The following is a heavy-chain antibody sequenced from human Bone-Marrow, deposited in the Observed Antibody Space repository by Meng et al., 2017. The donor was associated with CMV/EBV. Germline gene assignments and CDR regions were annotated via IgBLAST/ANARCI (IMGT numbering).Heavy chain of an antibody. CDR2: IIPIFGTA. J-gene: IGHJ6*02. V-gene: IGHV1-69*05. CDR1: GYTFTSYA. D-gene: IGHD6-6*01. CDR3: ARTPEYSSSSFIHYYYFYGMDV. Sequence: SVKVSCKASGYTFTSYAISWVRQAPGQGLEWMGGIIPIFGTANYAQKFQGRVTITTDESTSTAYMELSSLRSEDTAVYYCARTPEYSSSSFIHYYYFYGMDVWAQGTTVTVPS.